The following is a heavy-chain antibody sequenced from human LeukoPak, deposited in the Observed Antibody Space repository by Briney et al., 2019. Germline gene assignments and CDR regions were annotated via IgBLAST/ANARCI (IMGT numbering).Heavy chain of an antibody. J-gene: IGHJ6*02. V-gene: IGHV4-34*01. CDR1: GGSFSGYY. CDR2: INHSGST. CDR3: ARGPVVVAATPSYYYGMDV. D-gene: IGHD2-15*01. Sequence: SETLSLTCAVYGGSFSGYYWSWIRQPPGKGLKWIGEINHSGSTNYNPSLKSRVTISVDTSKNQFSLKLSSVTAADTAVYYCARGPVVVAATPSYYYGMDVWGQGTTVTVSS.